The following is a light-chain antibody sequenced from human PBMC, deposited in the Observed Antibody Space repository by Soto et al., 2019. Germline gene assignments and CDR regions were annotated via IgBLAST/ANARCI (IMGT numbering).Light chain of an antibody. CDR2: EAS. CDR1: QSISSW. J-gene: IGKJ4*01. Sequence: DIQMTQSPSTLSASVGDRVTITCRASQSISSWLAWYQQKPGKAPKLLIHEASRLESGVPSRFSGSESGTEFTLTLGGLHAEDFATYYCKQYTNFPLTFGGGTKVEIK. V-gene: IGKV1-5*01. CDR3: KQYTNFPLT.